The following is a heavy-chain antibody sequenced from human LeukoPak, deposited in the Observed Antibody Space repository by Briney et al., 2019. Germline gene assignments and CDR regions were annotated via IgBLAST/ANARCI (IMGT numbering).Heavy chain of an antibody. J-gene: IGHJ4*02. CDR3: ARFRGSGWYYFDS. CDR2: ISYSGST. D-gene: IGHD6-19*01. CDR1: GGSISSYY. Sequence: SETLSLTCSVSGGSISSYYWSWIRQPPGKGLEWIGYISYSGSTKYNPSLKSRVTISVDTSKNQFSLKVSSVTAADTAVYYCARFRGSGWYYFDSWGQGTLVTVSS. V-gene: IGHV4-59*08.